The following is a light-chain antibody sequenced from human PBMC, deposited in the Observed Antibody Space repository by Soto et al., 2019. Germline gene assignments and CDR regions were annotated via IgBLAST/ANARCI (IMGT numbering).Light chain of an antibody. CDR2: RSS. V-gene: IGKV3-20*01. Sequence: EIVLTQSPGTLSLSPGEGATLSCRASQSVSSNYLAWYQQKPGQAPRLLIFRSSNRASDIPDRFSGSESGTDFTLTSSRLEPEDFGVYYCQQYGSSPPYTFGQGTKLEIK. CDR1: QSVSSNY. CDR3: QQYGSSPPYT. J-gene: IGKJ2*01.